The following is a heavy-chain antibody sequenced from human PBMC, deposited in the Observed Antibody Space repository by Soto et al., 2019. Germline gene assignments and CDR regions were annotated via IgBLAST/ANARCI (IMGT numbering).Heavy chain of an antibody. D-gene: IGHD1-26*01. V-gene: IGHV4-39*01. Sequence: QLQLQESGPGLVKPSETLSLTCTVSGGSINTISYYWGWIRQPPGKGLEWIGSIYYSGSTYYNPSLKSRVIISVDTSKNQFSLKLSSVTAADTAVYYCARQTWGGNYRPYYFDYWGQGTLVAVSS. CDR3: ARQTWGGNYRPYYFDY. J-gene: IGHJ4*02. CDR1: GGSINTISYY. CDR2: IYYSGST.